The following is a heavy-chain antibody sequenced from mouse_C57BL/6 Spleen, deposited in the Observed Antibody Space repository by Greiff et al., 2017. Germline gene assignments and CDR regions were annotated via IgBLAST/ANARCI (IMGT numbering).Heavy chain of an antibody. CDR2: ISYSGST. J-gene: IGHJ1*03. V-gene: IGHV3-1*01. Sequence: EVQLVESGPGMVKPSQSLSLTCTVTGYSITSGYDWHWIRHFPGNKLEWMGYISYSGSTNYTPSLKSRISITHDTSKNHFFLKLNSVTTEDTATYYCARGGGYYEYFDVWGTGTTVTGSS. CDR3: ARGGGYYEYFDV. D-gene: IGHD2-3*01. CDR1: GYSITSGYD.